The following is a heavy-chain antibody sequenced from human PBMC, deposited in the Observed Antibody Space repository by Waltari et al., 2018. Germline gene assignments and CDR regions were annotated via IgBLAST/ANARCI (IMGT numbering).Heavy chain of an antibody. Sequence: EVRLVESGGGLVQPGGSLRLSCAASGFAFANYGMSWVRQAPGKGLEFVSSISGSGGTTYYADPVRGRFTMSKDNSKNTLFLQMNSLRVDDTADYYCAKSSGSYYEVFDYWGRGTLVTVSS. V-gene: IGHV3-23*04. CDR1: GFAFANYG. D-gene: IGHD1-26*01. CDR2: ISGSGGTT. J-gene: IGHJ4*02. CDR3: AKSSGSYYEVFDY.